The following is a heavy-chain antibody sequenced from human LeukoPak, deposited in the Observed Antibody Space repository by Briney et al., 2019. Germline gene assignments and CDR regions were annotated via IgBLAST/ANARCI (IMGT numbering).Heavy chain of an antibody. J-gene: IGHJ4*02. Sequence: SETLSLTCAVYGGSFSGYYWSWIRQPPGKGLEWIGEINHSGSTNYNPSLKSRVSISVDTSKNQFSLKLSSVTAADTAVYYCARRRGMRDYDILTGMNGYYFDYWGQGTLVTVSS. CDR2: INHSGST. D-gene: IGHD3-9*01. CDR3: ARRRGMRDYDILTGMNGYYFDY. V-gene: IGHV4-34*01. CDR1: GGSFSGYY.